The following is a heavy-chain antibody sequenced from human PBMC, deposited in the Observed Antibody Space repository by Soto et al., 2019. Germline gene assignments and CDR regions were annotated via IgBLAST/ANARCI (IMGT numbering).Heavy chain of an antibody. D-gene: IGHD3-9*01. Sequence: PSETLSLTCTVSGGSISSSSYYCGWIRQPPGKGLEWIGSIYYSGSTYYNPSLKSRVTISVDTSKNQFSLKLSSVTAADTAVYYCARLGGVYDILTVPGWDYYYYMDVWGKGTTVTVSS. CDR3: ARLGGVYDILTVPGWDYYYYMDV. V-gene: IGHV4-39*01. J-gene: IGHJ6*03. CDR1: GGSISSSSYY. CDR2: IYYSGST.